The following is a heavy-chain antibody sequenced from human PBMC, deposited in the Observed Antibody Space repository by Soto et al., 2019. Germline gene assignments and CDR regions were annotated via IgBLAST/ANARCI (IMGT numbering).Heavy chain of an antibody. CDR1: GGTFSSYT. Sequence: ASVKVSSKASGGTFSSYTISWVRQAPGQGLEWMGRIIPILGIANYAQKYQGRVTITADKSTSTAYMELSSLRSEDTAVYYCATLTLNSEYFQHWGQGTLVTVSS. V-gene: IGHV1-69*02. CDR3: ATLTLNSEYFQH. J-gene: IGHJ1*01. D-gene: IGHD1-1*01. CDR2: IIPILGIA.